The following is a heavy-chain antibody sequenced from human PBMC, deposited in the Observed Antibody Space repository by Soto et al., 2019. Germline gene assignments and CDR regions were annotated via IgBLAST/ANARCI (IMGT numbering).Heavy chain of an antibody. CDR3: ARDSGRYSGYDYEFGGIDY. CDR1: SGSISSSNW. CDR2: IYHSGST. J-gene: IGHJ4*02. V-gene: IGHV4-4*02. Sequence: SETLSLTCAVSSGSISSSNWWSWVRQPPGKGLEWIGEIYHSGSTNYNPSLKSRVTISVDKSKNQFSLKLSSVTAADTAVYYCARDSGRYSGYDYEFGGIDYWGQGTLVTAPQ. D-gene: IGHD5-12*01.